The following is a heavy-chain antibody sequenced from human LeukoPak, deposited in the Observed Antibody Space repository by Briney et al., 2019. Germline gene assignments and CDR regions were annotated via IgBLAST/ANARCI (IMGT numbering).Heavy chain of an antibody. Sequence: SETLSLTCTVSGGSISSGGYYWTWIRQHPGKGLEWIGYIYYSGSTYYNPSLKSRVTISVDTSKKQFSLKLSSVTAADTAVYYCAGDVAGGQQLAQYYFDYWGQGTLVTVSS. V-gene: IGHV4-31*03. D-gene: IGHD6-13*01. CDR2: IYYSGST. J-gene: IGHJ4*02. CDR1: GGSISSGGYY. CDR3: AGDVAGGQQLAQYYFDY.